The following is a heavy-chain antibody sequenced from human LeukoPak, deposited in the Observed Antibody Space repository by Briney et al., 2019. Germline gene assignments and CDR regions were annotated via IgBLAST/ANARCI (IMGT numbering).Heavy chain of an antibody. J-gene: IGHJ5*02. Sequence: SETLSLTCTVSGGSISSGGYYWSWIRQHPGKGLEWIGYIYYSGSTYYNPPLKSRVTISVDTSKNQFSLKLSSVTAADTAVYYCARDEGLLRNWFDPWGQGTLVTVST. V-gene: IGHV4-31*03. CDR1: GGSISSGGYY. CDR2: IYYSGST. D-gene: IGHD3-22*01. CDR3: ARDEGLLRNWFDP.